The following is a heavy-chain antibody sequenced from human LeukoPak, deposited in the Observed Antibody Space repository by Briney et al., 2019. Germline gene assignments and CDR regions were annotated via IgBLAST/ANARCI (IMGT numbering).Heavy chain of an antibody. CDR3: ATGTRITIFGVVKDYYMDV. Sequence: ASVTVSCKVSGYTLTELSMHWVRQAPGKGLAWMGGFDPEDGETIYAQKFQGRVTMTEDTSTDTAYMELSSLRSEDTAVYYCATGTRITIFGVVKDYYMDVWGKGITVTVSS. J-gene: IGHJ6*03. CDR2: FDPEDGET. V-gene: IGHV1-24*01. D-gene: IGHD3-3*01. CDR1: GYTLTELS.